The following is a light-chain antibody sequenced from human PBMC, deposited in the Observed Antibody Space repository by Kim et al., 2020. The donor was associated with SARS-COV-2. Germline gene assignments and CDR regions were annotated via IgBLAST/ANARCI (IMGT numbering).Light chain of an antibody. V-gene: IGLV6-57*02. CDR1: SASVTSNC. J-gene: IGLJ3*02. Sequence: KPVTKPCTGGSASVTSNCVQWYQHRPGSAPTTVIYEDNQRPSGVPGRFSGSIDSASNSASLTISGLKTEDEADYYCQSYDSSNQKVFGGGTQLTVL. CDR3: QSYDSSNQKV. CDR2: EDN.